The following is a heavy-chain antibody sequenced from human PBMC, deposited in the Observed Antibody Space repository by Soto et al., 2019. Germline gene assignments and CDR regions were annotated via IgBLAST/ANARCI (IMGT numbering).Heavy chain of an antibody. CDR1: GYTFTGYY. CDR2: INPNSGGT. Sequence: QVQLVQSGAEVKKPGASVKVSCKASGYTFTGYYMHWVRQAPGQGLEWMGWINPNSGGTNYAQKFQGRVTMTRDTSISTAYMELSRLRSDDTAVYYCAREIGLQVGAIDFDYWGQGTLVTVSS. J-gene: IGHJ4*02. V-gene: IGHV1-2*02. CDR3: AREIGLQVGAIDFDY. D-gene: IGHD1-26*01.